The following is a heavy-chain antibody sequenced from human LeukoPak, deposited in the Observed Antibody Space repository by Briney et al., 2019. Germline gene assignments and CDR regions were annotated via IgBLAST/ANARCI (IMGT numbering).Heavy chain of an antibody. V-gene: IGHV3-30*04. D-gene: IGHD6-6*01. CDR2: ISYDGSNK. CDR3: AGGSSSKVGY. CDR1: GFTFSSYA. Sequence: GGSLRLSCAASGFTFSSYAMHWVRQAPGKGLEWVAVISYDGSNKYYADSVKGRFTISRDNSKNTLYLQMNSLRAEDTAVYYCAGGSSSKVGYWGQGTLVTVSS. J-gene: IGHJ4*02.